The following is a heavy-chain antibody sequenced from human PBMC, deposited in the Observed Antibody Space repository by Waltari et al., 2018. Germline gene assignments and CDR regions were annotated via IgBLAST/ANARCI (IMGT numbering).Heavy chain of an antibody. Sequence: QVQLQESGPGLVKPSQTLSLTCTVSGGSISSGSYYWSWIRQPAGKGLEWIGRIYTSGSTNYNPPLKSRVTISVDTSKNQFSLKLSSVTAADTAVYYCAREDRFSSTSGNYYYGMDVWGQGTTFTVSS. CDR2: IYTSGST. CDR3: AREDRFSSTSGNYYYGMDV. CDR1: GGSISSGSYY. D-gene: IGHD2-2*01. J-gene: IGHJ6*02. V-gene: IGHV4-61*02.